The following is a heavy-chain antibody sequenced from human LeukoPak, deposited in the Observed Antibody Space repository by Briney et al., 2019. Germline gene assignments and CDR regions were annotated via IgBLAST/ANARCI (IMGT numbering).Heavy chain of an antibody. V-gene: IGHV3-23*01. CDR2: ISGSGGST. Sequence: GGSLRLSCAASGFTFSSYAMSWVRQAPGKGLEWVSAISGSGGSTYYAGSVKGRFTISRDNSKNTLYLQMNSLRAEDTAVYYCAGRSGWRGYYYGMDVWGQGTTVTVSS. CDR3: AGRSGWRGYYYGMDV. J-gene: IGHJ6*02. CDR1: GFTFSSYA. D-gene: IGHD6-19*01.